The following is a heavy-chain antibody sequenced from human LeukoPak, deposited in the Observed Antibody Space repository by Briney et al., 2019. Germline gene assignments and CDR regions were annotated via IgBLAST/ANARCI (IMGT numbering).Heavy chain of an antibody. Sequence: GSSVKVSCKASGGTFSSYAISWVRQAPGQGLEWMGGIIPIFGTANYAQKFQGRVTITADESTSTAYMELSSLRSEDTAVYYCAGNGPPPLGYCSSTSCFNYYYYGMDVWGQGTTVTVSS. CDR2: IIPIFGTA. CDR1: GGTFSSYA. V-gene: IGHV1-69*01. J-gene: IGHJ6*02. CDR3: AGNGPPPLGYCSSTSCFNYYYYGMDV. D-gene: IGHD2-2*01.